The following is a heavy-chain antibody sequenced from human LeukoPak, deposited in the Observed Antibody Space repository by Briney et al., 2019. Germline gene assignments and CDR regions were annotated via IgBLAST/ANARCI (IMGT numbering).Heavy chain of an antibody. D-gene: IGHD6-13*01. J-gene: IGHJ4*02. Sequence: SETLSLTCTVSGGSISSYYWSWIRQPPGKGLEWIGYIYYSVSTNYNPSLKSRVTISVDTSKNQFSLKLSSVTAADTAVYYCARGRRAAAGLYYFDYWGQGTLVTVSS. CDR3: ARGRRAAAGLYYFDY. V-gene: IGHV4-59*01. CDR1: GGSISSYY. CDR2: IYYSVST.